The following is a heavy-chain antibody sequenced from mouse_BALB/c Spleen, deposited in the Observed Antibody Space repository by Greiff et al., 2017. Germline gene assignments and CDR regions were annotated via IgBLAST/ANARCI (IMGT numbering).Heavy chain of an antibody. CDR2: INPNNGGT. CDR1: GYTFTDYN. J-gene: IGHJ3*01. Sequence: VQLQQSGPELVKPGASVKIPCKASGYTFTDYNMDWVKQSHGKSLEWIGDINPNNGGTIYNQKFKGKATLTVDKSSSTAYMELRSLTSEDTAVYYCARRGDYGNFAWFAYWGQGTLVTVSA. D-gene: IGHD2-1*01. V-gene: IGHV1-18*01. CDR3: ARRGDYGNFAWFAY.